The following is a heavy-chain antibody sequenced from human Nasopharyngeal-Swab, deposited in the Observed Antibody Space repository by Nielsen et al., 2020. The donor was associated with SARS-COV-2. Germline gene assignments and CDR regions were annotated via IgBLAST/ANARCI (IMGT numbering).Heavy chain of an antibody. D-gene: IGHD2/OR15-2a*01. V-gene: IGHV4-59*08. CDR3: ARQNVLKHLEWTSTFYSYRIDV. Sequence: SETLSLTCTVSGDSMITNSWIWLRQPPGKGLEWIGYIYYNGRTNYTPSLKSRVTVSLDTSRNQFSLTLDSVTAADTATYYCARQNVLKHLEWTSTFYSYRIDVWGKGTTVTVSS. J-gene: IGHJ6*03. CDR2: IYYNGRT. CDR1: GDSMITNS.